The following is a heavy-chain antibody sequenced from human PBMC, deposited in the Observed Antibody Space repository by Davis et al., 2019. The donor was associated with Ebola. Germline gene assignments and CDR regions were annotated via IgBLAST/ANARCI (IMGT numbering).Heavy chain of an antibody. D-gene: IGHD3-22*01. CDR1: GGSFSGYY. CDR2: INHSGST. J-gene: IGHJ3*02. CDR3: ARESYYYDSSGYYKGAFDI. Sequence: MPGGSLRLSCAVYGGSFSGYYWSWIRQPPGKGLEWIGEINHSGSTNYNPSLKSRVTISVDTSKNQFSLKLSSVTAADTAVYYCARESYYYDSSGYYKGAFDIWGQGTMVTVSS. V-gene: IGHV4-34*01.